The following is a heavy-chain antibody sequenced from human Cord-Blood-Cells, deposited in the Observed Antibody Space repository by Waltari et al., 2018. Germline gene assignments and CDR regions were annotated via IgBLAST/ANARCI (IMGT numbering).Heavy chain of an antibody. CDR1: GSSFTRYR. V-gene: IGHV5-51*01. Sequence: DVQLVQSGAEVKKPGESLKLSCKGSGSSFTRYRIGWVRQMPGKGLEWMGIIYPGDSETRYSPSFQGQVTISADKSISTAYLQWSSLKASDTAMYYCARHGAIFGVVTPYYYYGMDVWGQGTTVTVSS. J-gene: IGHJ6*02. CDR3: ARHGAIFGVVTPYYYYGMDV. D-gene: IGHD3-3*01. CDR2: IYPGDSET.